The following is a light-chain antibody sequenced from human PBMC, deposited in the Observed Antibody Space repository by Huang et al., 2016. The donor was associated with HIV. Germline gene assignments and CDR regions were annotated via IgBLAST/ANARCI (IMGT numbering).Light chain of an antibody. J-gene: IGKJ3*01. CDR2: GAS. V-gene: IGKV3-15*01. Sequence: EIVMTQSPATLSVSPGERATLSCRASQSVSSNLAWYQQNPGQAPRLLIYGASTRATGIPARVSGSGSGTEFTLTISSRQSEDFAVYYCQQYNNWPKVFTFGPGTKVDIK. CDR1: QSVSSN. CDR3: QQYNNWPKVFT.